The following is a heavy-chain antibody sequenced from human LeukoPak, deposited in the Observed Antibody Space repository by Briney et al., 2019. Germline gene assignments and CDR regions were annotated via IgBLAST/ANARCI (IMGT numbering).Heavy chain of an antibody. V-gene: IGHV1-69*04. CDR3: ARDWATVVTTAFDI. CDR1: GGIFSSYA. J-gene: IGHJ3*02. Sequence: GASVNVSCKASGGIFSSYAISWVRQAPGQGLEWMGRIIPILGIANYAQKFQGRVTITADKSTSTAYMELSSLRSEDTAVYYCARDWATVVTTAFDIWGQGTMVTVSS. CDR2: IIPILGIA. D-gene: IGHD4-23*01.